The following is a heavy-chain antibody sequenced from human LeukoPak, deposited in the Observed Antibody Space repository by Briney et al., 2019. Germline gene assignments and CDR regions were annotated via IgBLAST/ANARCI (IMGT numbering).Heavy chain of an antibody. Sequence: GGHLRLYCAASGFTFSSYWMHWVRQAPGKGLVWVSRINSDGSSTSYADSVKGRFTISRDNAKNTLYLQMNSLRAEDTAVYYCARGEAVYAVAEYYFDYWGQGTLVTVSS. D-gene: IGHD6-19*01. J-gene: IGHJ4*02. CDR1: GFTFSSYW. V-gene: IGHV3-74*01. CDR3: ARGEAVYAVAEYYFDY. CDR2: INSDGSST.